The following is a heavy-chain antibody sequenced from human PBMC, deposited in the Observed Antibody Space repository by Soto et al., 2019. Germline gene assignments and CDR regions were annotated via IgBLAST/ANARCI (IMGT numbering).Heavy chain of an antibody. CDR3: ASDSYGSLGLDY. V-gene: IGHV4-31*03. CDR1: GGSISRGGYY. Sequence: SETLSLTCPVAGGSISRGGYYRSWIRQHPGKGLEWIGYIYYSGSTYYNPSLKSRVTISVDTSKNQFSLKLSSVTAADTAVYYCASDSYGSLGLDYWGQGTLVTVSS. CDR2: IYYSGST. J-gene: IGHJ4*02. D-gene: IGHD5-18*01.